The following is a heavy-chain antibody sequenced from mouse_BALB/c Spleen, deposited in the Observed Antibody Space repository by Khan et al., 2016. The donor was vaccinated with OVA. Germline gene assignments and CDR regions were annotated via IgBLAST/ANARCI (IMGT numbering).Heavy chain of an antibody. D-gene: IGHD2-10*02. CDR1: GFNIKDTY. V-gene: IGHV14-3*02. CDR2: IAPANGNT. CDR3: ARPSYDPRDFEV. Sequence: VQLKESGAELVKPGASVKLSCTASGFNIKDTYLHWVKQRPEQGLQWIGRIAPANGNTQYDPKFQGKATLTSDTSSNTAYLQRNSLTSEDTAVYYCARPSYDPRDFEVWGAGTTVTVSS. J-gene: IGHJ1*01.